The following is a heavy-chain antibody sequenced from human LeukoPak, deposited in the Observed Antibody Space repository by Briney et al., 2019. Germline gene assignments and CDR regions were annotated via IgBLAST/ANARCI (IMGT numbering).Heavy chain of an antibody. J-gene: IGHJ4*02. V-gene: IGHV3-7*01. D-gene: IGHD2/OR15-2a*01. Sequence: PGGSLRLSCVASGFIFSDDWMNWVRQVPGKGLEWVANINEDGSEQDYVDSVRGRFTISRDNVKNSLYLQMNSLRAEDTAVYYCASRESSMTRSHWGQGTLVTVSS. CDR2: INEDGSEQ. CDR3: ASRESSMTRSH. CDR1: GFIFSDDW.